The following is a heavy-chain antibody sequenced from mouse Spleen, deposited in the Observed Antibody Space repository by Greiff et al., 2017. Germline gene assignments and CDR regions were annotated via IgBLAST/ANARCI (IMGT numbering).Heavy chain of an antibody. CDR2: ISNGGGST. CDR3: ARHGDYYYGSSYDAMDY. J-gene: IGHJ4*01. Sequence: EVQVVESGGGLVQPGGSLKLSCATSGFTFSDYYMYWVRQTPEKRLEWVAYISNGGGSTYYPDTVKGRFTISRDNAKNTLYLQMSRLKSEDTAMYYCARHGDYYYGSSYDAMDYWGQGTSVTVSS. CDR1: GFTFSDYY. D-gene: IGHD1-1*01. V-gene: IGHV5-12*02.